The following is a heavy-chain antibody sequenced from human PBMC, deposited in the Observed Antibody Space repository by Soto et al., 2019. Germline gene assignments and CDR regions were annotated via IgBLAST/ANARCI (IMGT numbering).Heavy chain of an antibody. CDR2: IYYSGST. Sequence: SETLSLTCTVSCGSISSGDYYWSWIRQPPGKGLEWIGYIYYSGSTYYNPSLKSRVTISVDTSKNQFSLKLSSVTAAGTAVYYCARDKLLDSSFDYWGQGTLVTVSS. D-gene: IGHD6-13*01. CDR3: ARDKLLDSSFDY. J-gene: IGHJ4*02. V-gene: IGHV4-30-4*01. CDR1: CGSISSGDYY.